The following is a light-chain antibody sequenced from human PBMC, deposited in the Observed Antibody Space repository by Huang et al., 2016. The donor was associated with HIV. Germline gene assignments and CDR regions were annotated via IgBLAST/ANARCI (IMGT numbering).Light chain of an antibody. Sequence: EIVLTQSPGTLSLSPGERATLSCRASQSVSSTFLAWYQQKPGQAPRLLIDGASNRATGIPDRFSGSGSGTDFTLTISRLEPEDFAVYHCQQYDSSPMYTFGQGTKLEIK. J-gene: IGKJ2*01. V-gene: IGKV3-20*01. CDR1: QSVSSTF. CDR3: QQYDSSPMYT. CDR2: GAS.